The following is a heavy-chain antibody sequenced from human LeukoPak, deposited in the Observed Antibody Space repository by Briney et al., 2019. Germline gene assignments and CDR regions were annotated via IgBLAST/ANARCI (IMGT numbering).Heavy chain of an antibody. CDR1: GFTFSSYA. D-gene: IGHD3-22*01. CDR2: ISGSGGST. V-gene: IGHV3-23*01. CDR3: AKDYAPGYYDSSGYYGAFHI. J-gene: IGHJ3*02. Sequence: SLRLSCAASGFTFSSYAMSWVRQAPGKGLEWVSAISGSGGSTYYADSVKGRFTISRDNSKNTLYLQMNSLRAEDTAVYYCAKDYAPGYYDSSGYYGAFHIWGQGTMVTVSS.